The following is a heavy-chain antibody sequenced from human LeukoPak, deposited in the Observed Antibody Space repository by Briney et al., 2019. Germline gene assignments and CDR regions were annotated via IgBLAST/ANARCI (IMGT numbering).Heavy chain of an antibody. CDR1: GGSISSYY. CDR3: ATATSGYSSGWYFFSRGSDAFDI. V-gene: IGHV4-4*09. Sequence: PSETLSLTCTVSGGSISSYYWSWIRQPPGKGLEWIGYIYTSGSTNYNPSLKGRVTISVDTSKNQFSLKLSSVTAADTAVYYCATATSGYSSGWYFFSRGSDAFDIWGQGTMVTVSS. CDR2: IYTSGST. D-gene: IGHD6-19*01. J-gene: IGHJ3*02.